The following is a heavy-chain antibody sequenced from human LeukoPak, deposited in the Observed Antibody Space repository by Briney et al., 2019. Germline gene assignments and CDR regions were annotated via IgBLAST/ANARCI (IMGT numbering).Heavy chain of an antibody. V-gene: IGHV4-4*07. CDR3: ARDRKGRITMDRGAWTDYYGMDV. D-gene: IGHD3-10*01. CDR2: IYTSGST. J-gene: IGHJ6*02. CDR1: GGSISSYY. Sequence: SETLSLTCTVSGGSISSYYWSWIRQPAGKGLEWIGRIYTSGSTNYNPSLKSRVTMSVDTSKNQFSLKLSSVTAADTAVYYCARDRKGRITMDRGAWTDYYGMDVWGQGTTVTVSS.